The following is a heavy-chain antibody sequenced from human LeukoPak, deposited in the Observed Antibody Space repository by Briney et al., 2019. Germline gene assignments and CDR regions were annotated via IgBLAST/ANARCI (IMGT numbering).Heavy chain of an antibody. V-gene: IGHV3-23*01. D-gene: IGHD1-26*01. J-gene: IGHJ4*02. CDR2: IGGDGPGT. CDR3: ARRVGGTPDY. CDR1: GFTFSDYA. Sequence: GGSLRLSCAASGFTFSDYAATWVRQAPGEGLQWGSAIGGDGPGTDYADSVKGRFIISTDNSKNTVFLQMNSLRAEDTALYYCARRVGGTPDYWGLGTRVTVSS.